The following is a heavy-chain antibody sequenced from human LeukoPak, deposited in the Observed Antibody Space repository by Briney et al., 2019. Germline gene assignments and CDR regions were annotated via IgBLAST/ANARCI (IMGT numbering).Heavy chain of an antibody. Sequence: PGGSLRLSCAASGFTFSSYAMHWVRQAPGKGLEWVAVISYDGSNKYYADSVKGRFTISRDNSKNTLYLQMNSLRAEDTAVYYCARDQGYSSGWYGGVLVHWGQGTLVTVSS. V-gene: IGHV3-30-3*01. D-gene: IGHD6-19*01. CDR1: GFTFSSYA. J-gene: IGHJ4*02. CDR3: ARDQGYSSGWYGGVLVH. CDR2: ISYDGSNK.